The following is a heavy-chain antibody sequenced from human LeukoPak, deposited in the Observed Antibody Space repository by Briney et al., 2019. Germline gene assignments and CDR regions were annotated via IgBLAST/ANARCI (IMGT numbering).Heavy chain of an antibody. D-gene: IGHD2-2*01. Sequence: SVKASCKASGGTFSSYAISWVRQAPGQGLEWMGGIIPIFGTANYAQKFRGRVTITADESTSTAYMELSSLRSEDTAVYYCARVSGYCSSTSCRDYYYYYGMDVWGKGTTVTVSS. V-gene: IGHV1-69*13. CDR2: IIPIFGTA. CDR1: GGTFSSYA. CDR3: ARVSGYCSSTSCRDYYYYYGMDV. J-gene: IGHJ6*04.